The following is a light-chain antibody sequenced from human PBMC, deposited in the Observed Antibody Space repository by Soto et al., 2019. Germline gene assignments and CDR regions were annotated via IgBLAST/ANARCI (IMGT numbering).Light chain of an antibody. Sequence: DIQLTQSPSSLSASVGDRVTITCQASQDISNNLNWYQHKPGKVPKVLISEASDLETGVPTRFSGNGFGTHFTFTISSLQVEDVGTYFCQQYDSFFTFGPGTNVDIE. CDR3: QQYDSFFT. CDR1: QDISNN. J-gene: IGKJ3*01. V-gene: IGKV1-33*01. CDR2: EAS.